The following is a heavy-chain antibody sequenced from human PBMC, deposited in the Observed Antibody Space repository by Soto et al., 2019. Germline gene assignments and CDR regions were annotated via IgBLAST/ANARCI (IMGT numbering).Heavy chain of an antibody. J-gene: IGHJ4*02. CDR3: ASSVVVQSTMKYFDY. CDR2: IFPADSDT. CDR1: GYSFSNYW. D-gene: IGHD2-15*01. Sequence: PGESLKISCKGSGYSFSNYWIAWVRQMPGKGLEWMGIIFPADSDTKYSPSFQGQVTISADKSISTAYLQWSSLKASDTAMYYCASSVVVQSTMKYFDYWGQGSLVTVSS. V-gene: IGHV5-51*01.